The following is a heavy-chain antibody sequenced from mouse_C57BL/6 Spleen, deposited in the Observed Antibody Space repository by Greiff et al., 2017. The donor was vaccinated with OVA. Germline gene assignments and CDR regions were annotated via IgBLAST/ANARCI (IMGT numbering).Heavy chain of an antibody. V-gene: IGHV1-82*01. CDR3: ASGRDYGSSYWYFDV. Sequence: VQLQESGPELVKPGASVKISCKASGYAFSSSWMNWVKQRPGKGLEWIGRIYPGDGDTNYNGKFKGKATLTADKSSSTAYMQLSSLTSEDSAVYFCASGRDYGSSYWYFDVWGTGTTVTVSS. CDR2: IYPGDGDT. CDR1: GYAFSSSW. D-gene: IGHD1-1*01. J-gene: IGHJ1*03.